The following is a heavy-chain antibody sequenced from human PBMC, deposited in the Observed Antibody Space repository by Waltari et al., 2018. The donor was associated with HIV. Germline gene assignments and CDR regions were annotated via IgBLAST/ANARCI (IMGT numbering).Heavy chain of an antibody. CDR1: GYSFTSYW. V-gene: IGHV5-51*01. CDR2: IEPGSPAS. D-gene: IGHD3-22*01. J-gene: IGHJ4*02. Sequence: EVQLVQSGAEVTKPGESLKISCKGSGYSFTSYWIGWVRQMPGKGLAWMGSIEPGSPASRYSTSFQGQLIISVDKSISTAYLQWSSLKASDTAMYYCARHGFGTSLYDSSEYSPLDFWGQGTLVTVSS. CDR3: ARHGFGTSLYDSSEYSPLDF.